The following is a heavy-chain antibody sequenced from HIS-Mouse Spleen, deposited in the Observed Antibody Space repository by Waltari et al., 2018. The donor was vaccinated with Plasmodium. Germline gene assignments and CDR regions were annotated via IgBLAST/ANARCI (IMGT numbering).Heavy chain of an antibody. J-gene: IGHJ4*02. Sequence: VRRQQRGAGLVKPSETVSLTSAVNGGDFGGYSWSWIRPPPGKGLEWIGEITHSGSTNYNPSLKSRVTISLDTTKNQFSLKLSSVTAADTAVYYCARLVVVASKDSYWGQGTLVTVSS. D-gene: IGHD2-15*01. CDR2: ITHSGST. CDR1: GGDFGGYS. V-gene: IGHV4-34*01. CDR3: ARLVVVASKDSY.